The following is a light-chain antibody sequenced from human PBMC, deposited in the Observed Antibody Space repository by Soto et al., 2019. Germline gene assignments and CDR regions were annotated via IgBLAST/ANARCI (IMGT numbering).Light chain of an antibody. CDR2: WAS. CDR1: QSVLYSSNNKNY. CDR3: QQYYSTPRWT. V-gene: IGKV4-1*01. Sequence: DIVMTQSPDSLAVSLGERATINCKSSQSVLYSSNNKNYLAWYQQKPGQPPKLPIYWASTRESGVPDRFSGSGSGTDFTLTISSLQAEDVAVYYCQQYYSTPRWTFGQGTKVEIK. J-gene: IGKJ1*01.